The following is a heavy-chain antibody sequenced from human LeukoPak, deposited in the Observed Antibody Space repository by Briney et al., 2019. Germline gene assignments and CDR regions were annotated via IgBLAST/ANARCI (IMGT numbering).Heavy chain of an antibody. V-gene: IGHV1-24*01. J-gene: IGHJ3*02. CDR3: ATALGSGSYDKAFDI. D-gene: IGHD1-26*01. CDR2: FDPEDGET. Sequence: ASVKVSCKVSGYTLTELSMHWVRQAPGKGLEWMGGFDPEDGETIYAQKFQGRVTMTEDTSTDTAYMELSSLRSEDTAVYYCATALGSGSYDKAFDIWGQGTMVTVSS. CDR1: GYTLTELS.